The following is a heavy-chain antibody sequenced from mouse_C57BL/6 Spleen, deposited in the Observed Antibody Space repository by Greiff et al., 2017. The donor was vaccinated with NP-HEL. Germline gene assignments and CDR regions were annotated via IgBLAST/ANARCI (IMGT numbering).Heavy chain of an antibody. CDR3: ARPYYSKGDYFDY. Sequence: EVKVVESGGDLVKPGGSLKLSCAASGFTFSSYGMSWVRQTPDKRLEWVATISSGGSYTYYPDSVKGRFTISRDNAKNTLYLQMSSLKSEDTAMYYCARPYYSKGDYFDYWGQGTTLTVSS. CDR1: GFTFSSYG. V-gene: IGHV5-6*01. CDR2: ISSGGSYT. J-gene: IGHJ2*01. D-gene: IGHD2-5*01.